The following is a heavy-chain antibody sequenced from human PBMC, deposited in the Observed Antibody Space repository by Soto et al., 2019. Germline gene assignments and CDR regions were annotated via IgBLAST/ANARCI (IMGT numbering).Heavy chain of an antibody. Sequence: SETLSLTCTVSGGSISSGGYYWSWIRQHPGKGLEWIGYIYYSGSTYYNPSLKSRVTISVDTSKNQFSLKLSSVTAADTALYYCARDVSRNNPGYYYYGMDVWGQGTTVTVSS. CDR2: IYYSGST. V-gene: IGHV4-31*03. CDR3: ARDVSRNNPGYYYYGMDV. D-gene: IGHD1-1*01. CDR1: GGSISSGGYY. J-gene: IGHJ6*02.